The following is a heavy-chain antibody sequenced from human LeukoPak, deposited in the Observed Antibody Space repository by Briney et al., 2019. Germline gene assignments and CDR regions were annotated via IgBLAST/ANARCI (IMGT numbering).Heavy chain of an antibody. CDR2: TYYRSKWYN. CDR1: GDSVSSNSAV. Sequence: SQTLSLTCAISGDSVSSNSAVWNWIRQSPSRGLEWLGRTYYRSKWYNDYAVSVKSRISINPDTSKNQFSLQLNSVTPEDTAVYYCARAGGLWEEVFDSWGQGTLVTVSS. CDR3: ARAGGLWEEVFDS. D-gene: IGHD1-26*01. V-gene: IGHV6-1*01. J-gene: IGHJ4*02.